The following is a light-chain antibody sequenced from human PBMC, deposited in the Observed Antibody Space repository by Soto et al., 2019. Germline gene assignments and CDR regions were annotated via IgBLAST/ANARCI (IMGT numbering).Light chain of an antibody. Sequence: DIQLTQSPSCLSASVGDRFTITCQASQDISKYLNWYQQKPGKAPKLVXYDASNLETGVPSRFSGSGSGTDFTFTISSLQPEDFETYYCQQYGNPPITFGGGTKVDIK. V-gene: IGKV1-33*01. CDR2: DAS. CDR3: QQYGNPPIT. CDR1: QDISKY. J-gene: IGKJ4*01.